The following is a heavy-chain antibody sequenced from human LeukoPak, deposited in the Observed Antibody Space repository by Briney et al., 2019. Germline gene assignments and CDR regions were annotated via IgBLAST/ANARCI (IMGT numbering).Heavy chain of an antibody. CDR2: ISSSGSTI. V-gene: IGHV3-11*01. D-gene: IGHD4-17*01. CDR3: ARDLDTVTTSFDY. J-gene: IGHJ4*02. Sequence: GALGLSCAASGFTFSDYYMSWIRQAPGKGLEWVSYISSSGSTIYYADSVKGRFTISRDNAKNSLYLQMNSLRAEDTAVYYCARDLDTVTTSFDYWGQGTLVTVSS. CDR1: GFTFSDYY.